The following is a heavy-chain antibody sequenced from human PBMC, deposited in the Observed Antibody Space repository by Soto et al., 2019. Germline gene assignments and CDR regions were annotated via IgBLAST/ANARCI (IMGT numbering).Heavy chain of an antibody. CDR3: ARDEYYYDSSGSRTWYFDL. CDR1: GFTFGDYA. V-gene: IGHV4-4*07. J-gene: IGHJ2*01. CDR2: IYTSGST. Sequence: GSLRLSCAASGFTFGDYAMHWIRQPAGKGLEWIGRIYTSGSTNYNPSLKSRVTMSVDTSKNQFSLKLSSVTAADTAVYYCARDEYYYDSSGSRTWYFDLWGRGTLVTVSS. D-gene: IGHD3-22*01.